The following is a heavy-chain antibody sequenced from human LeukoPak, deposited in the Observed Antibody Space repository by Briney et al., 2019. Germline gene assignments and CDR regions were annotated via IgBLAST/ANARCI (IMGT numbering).Heavy chain of an antibody. Sequence: GGSLRLSCAASGFTFDDYAMHWVRQAPGKGLEWVSGISWNSGSIGYADSVKGRFTISRDNAKNSLYPQMNSLRAEDTALYYCAKDVLTSSSSFFDYWGQGTLVTVSS. V-gene: IGHV3-9*01. CDR2: ISWNSGSI. CDR3: AKDVLTSSSSFFDY. D-gene: IGHD2-2*01. J-gene: IGHJ4*02. CDR1: GFTFDDYA.